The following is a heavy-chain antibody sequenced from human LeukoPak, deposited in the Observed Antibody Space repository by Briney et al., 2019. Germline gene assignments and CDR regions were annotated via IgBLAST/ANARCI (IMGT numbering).Heavy chain of an antibody. CDR1: GGSISSGDYY. D-gene: IGHD3-10*01. J-gene: IGHJ4*02. CDR2: IYYSGST. V-gene: IGHV4-30-4*01. CDR3: ARVTRYYYGSGSYQSPFDY. Sequence: SQTLSLTCTVSGGSISSGDYYWSWIRQPPGKGLEWIGYIYYSGSTYYNPSLKSRVTISVDTSKNQFSLKLSSVTAADTAVYYCARVTRYYYGSGSYQSPFDYWGQGTLVTVSS.